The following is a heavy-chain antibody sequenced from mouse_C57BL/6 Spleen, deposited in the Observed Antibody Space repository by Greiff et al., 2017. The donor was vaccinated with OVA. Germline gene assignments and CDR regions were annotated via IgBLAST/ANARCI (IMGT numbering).Heavy chain of an antibody. V-gene: IGHV1-61*01. J-gene: IGHJ1*03. CDR1: GYTFTSYW. CDR3: ARGDYDYWYFDV. Sequence: VQLQQPGAELVRPGSSVKLSCKASGYTFTSYWMDWVKQRPGQGLEWIGNIYPSDSETHYNQKFKDKATLTVDKSSSTAYMQLSSLTSEDSAVYYCARGDYDYWYFDVWGTGTTVTVSS. CDR2: IYPSDSET. D-gene: IGHD2-4*01.